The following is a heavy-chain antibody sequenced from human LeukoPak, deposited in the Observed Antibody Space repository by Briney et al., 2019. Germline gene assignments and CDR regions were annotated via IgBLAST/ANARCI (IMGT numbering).Heavy chain of an antibody. D-gene: IGHD5-24*01. J-gene: IGHJ4*02. CDR1: GFTFSSSA. Sequence: PGGSLRLSCAASGFTFSSSAMSWVRQAPGKGLEWVSGISDSGGSTYYADSVKGRFTISRDNSKNMLYLQMNSLRAEDTAVYYCAKPDGYNSVDYWGQGTLVTVSS. CDR2: ISDSGGST. V-gene: IGHV3-23*01. CDR3: AKPDGYNSVDY.